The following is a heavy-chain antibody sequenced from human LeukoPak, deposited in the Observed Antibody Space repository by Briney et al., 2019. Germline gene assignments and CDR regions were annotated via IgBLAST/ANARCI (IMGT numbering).Heavy chain of an antibody. CDR2: ISGSGGST. D-gene: IGHD3-22*01. J-gene: IGHJ6*03. CDR3: AKGGPITMIVVVISYYYMDV. CDR1: GFTFSSYA. Sequence: GGSLRLSCAASGFTFSSYAMSWVRRAPGKGLECVSAISGSGGSTYYADSVKGRFTISRDNSKNTLYLQMNSLRAEDTAVYYCAKGGPITMIVVVISYYYMDVWGKGTTVTVSS. V-gene: IGHV3-23*01.